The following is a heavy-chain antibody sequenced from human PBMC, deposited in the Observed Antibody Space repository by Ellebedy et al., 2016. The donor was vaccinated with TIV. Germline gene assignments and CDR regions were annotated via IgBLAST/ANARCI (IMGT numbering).Heavy chain of an antibody. Sequence: PGGSLRPSCVASASIFDDFAMHWVRQAPGKCLEWVSGIRWNSGAIAYADSVKGRFTISRDNAKNALYLEMNSLRPEDTALYYCAKAFMGYYFGVDVWGQGTTVTVSS. V-gene: IGHV3-9*01. J-gene: IGHJ6*02. D-gene: IGHD3-10*01. CDR2: IRWNSGAI. CDR1: ASIFDDFA. CDR3: AKAFMGYYFGVDV.